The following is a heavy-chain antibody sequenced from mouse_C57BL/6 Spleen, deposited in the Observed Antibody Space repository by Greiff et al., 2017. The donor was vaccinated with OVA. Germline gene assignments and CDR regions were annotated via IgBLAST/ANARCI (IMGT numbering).Heavy chain of an antibody. CDR3: ARGKSYDYDVPWFAY. CDR2: IDPSDSYT. CDR1: GYTFTSYW. J-gene: IGHJ3*01. D-gene: IGHD2-4*01. Sequence: VQLQQPGAELVRPGTSVKLSCKASGYTFTSYWMHWVKQRPGQGLEWIGVIDPSDSYTNYNQKFKGKATLTVDTSSSTAYMQLSSLTSEDSAVYYCARGKSYDYDVPWFAYWGQGTLVTVSA. V-gene: IGHV1-59*01.